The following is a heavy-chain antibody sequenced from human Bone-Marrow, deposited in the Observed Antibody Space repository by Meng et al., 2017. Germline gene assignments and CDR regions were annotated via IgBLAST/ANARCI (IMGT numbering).Heavy chain of an antibody. V-gene: IGHV1-18*01. CDR1: GYSLSSDG. Sequence: QGQVLQCGAEVKNPGASVRVSCEASGYSLSSDGFSWGRQAAGQGLEWLGWINTYNGKTDYAQKFQGRITMTTDTFTSTAYMELRSLRSDDTAVYYCATRGNPYLNCWGQGTLVTVSS. CDR3: ATRGNPYLNC. J-gene: IGHJ4*02. CDR2: INTYNGKT.